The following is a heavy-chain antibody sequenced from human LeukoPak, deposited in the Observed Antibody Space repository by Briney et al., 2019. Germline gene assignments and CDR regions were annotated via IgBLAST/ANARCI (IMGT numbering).Heavy chain of an antibody. CDR1: GFTLDESA. CDR3: AREKVVTMVFDAFDI. Sequence: GRSLRLSCAASGFTLDESAIHWVRQAPGKGLEWGSGITWDSGGIGYADSVKGRFTISRDNSKNTLYLQMNSLRAEDTAVYYCAREKVVTMVFDAFDIWGQGTMVTVSS. V-gene: IGHV3-9*01. D-gene: IGHD3-10*01. J-gene: IGHJ3*02. CDR2: ITWDSGGI.